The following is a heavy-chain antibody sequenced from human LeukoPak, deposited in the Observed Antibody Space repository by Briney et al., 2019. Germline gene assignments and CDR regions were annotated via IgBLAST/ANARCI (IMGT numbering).Heavy chain of an antibody. CDR3: ARVGDKRLFDP. CDR1: GGSISSGGYS. V-gene: IGHV4-30-2*01. CDR2: IYHSGST. D-gene: IGHD5-24*01. J-gene: IGHJ5*02. Sequence: PSQTLSLTCAVSGGSISSGGYSWSWIRQPPGKGLEWIGYIYHSGSTYSNPSLKSRVTISVDRSKNQFSLKLSSVTAADTAVYYCARVGDKRLFDPWGQGTLVTVSS.